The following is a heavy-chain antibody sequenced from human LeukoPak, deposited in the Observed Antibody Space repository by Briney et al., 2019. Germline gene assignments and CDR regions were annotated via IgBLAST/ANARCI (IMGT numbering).Heavy chain of an antibody. CDR1: GFTLSSYA. D-gene: IGHD6-19*01. CDR3: ARLLRQWLVLDI. V-gene: IGHV3-23*01. J-gene: IGHJ3*02. CDR2: LGISGDYA. Sequence: PGGSLRLSCVASGFTLSSYAVSWVRQAPGKGLQWVSSLGISGDYAWYAGSVKGRFTISRDNSKNTLYLQMNSLRAEDTAVYYCARLLRQWLVLDIWGQGTMVTVSS.